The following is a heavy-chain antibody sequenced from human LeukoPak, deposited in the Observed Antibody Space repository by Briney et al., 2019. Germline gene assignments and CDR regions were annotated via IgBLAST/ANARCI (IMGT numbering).Heavy chain of an antibody. V-gene: IGHV4-34*01. CDR2: INHSGST. CDR3: ARGSTPIVGARSIFDY. Sequence: GSLRLSCAASGLPFSNYFMSWIRQPPGKGLEWIGEINHSGSTNYNPSLKGRVTISVDTSKNQFSLKLSSVTAADTAVYYCARGSTPIVGARSIFDYWGQGTLVTVSS. J-gene: IGHJ4*02. CDR1: GLPFSNYF. D-gene: IGHD1-26*01.